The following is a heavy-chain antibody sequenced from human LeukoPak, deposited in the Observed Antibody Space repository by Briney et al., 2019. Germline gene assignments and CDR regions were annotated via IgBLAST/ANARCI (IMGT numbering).Heavy chain of an antibody. CDR3: ARVRYGDYFFDY. D-gene: IGHD4-17*01. CDR2: IYYSGST. Sequence: SETLSLTCTVSGGSISSGDYYWGWIRQPPGKGLEWIGYIYYSGSTYHNPALQSRVSMSVDTSKNQFSLKLSSVTAADTAVYYCARVRYGDYFFDYWGQGTLVTVSS. J-gene: IGHJ4*02. V-gene: IGHV4-30-4*01. CDR1: GGSISSGDYY.